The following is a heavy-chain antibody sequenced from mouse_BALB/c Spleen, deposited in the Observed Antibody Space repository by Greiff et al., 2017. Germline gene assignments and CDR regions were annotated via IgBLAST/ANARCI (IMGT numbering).Heavy chain of an antibody. D-gene: IGHD2-3*01. Sequence: EVKLMESGGGLVQPGGSLRLSCATSGFTFTDYYMSWVRQPPGKALEWLGFIRNKANGYTTEYSASVKGRFTISRDNSQSILYLQMNTLRAEDSATYYCAREGGYDGYPYYFDYWGQGTTLTVSS. CDR2: IRNKANGYTT. V-gene: IGHV7-3*02. CDR1: GFTFTDYY. CDR3: AREGGYDGYPYYFDY. J-gene: IGHJ2*01.